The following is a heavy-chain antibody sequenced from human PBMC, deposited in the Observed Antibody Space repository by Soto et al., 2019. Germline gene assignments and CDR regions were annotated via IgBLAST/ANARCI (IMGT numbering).Heavy chain of an antibody. J-gene: IGHJ4*02. D-gene: IGHD6-6*01. Sequence: SENLSLTCAVSGVSISSGNWWTWVRQPPQRGLEYIGEIFHDGTANYYPSFERRVAISVDTSKNQFSLKLTSVTAADTAIYFCAMLVYDTRLNYMYFDFWGQGTLVTVSS. V-gene: IGHV4-4*02. CDR1: GVSISSGNW. CDR2: IFHDGTA. CDR3: AMLVYDTRLNYMYFDF.